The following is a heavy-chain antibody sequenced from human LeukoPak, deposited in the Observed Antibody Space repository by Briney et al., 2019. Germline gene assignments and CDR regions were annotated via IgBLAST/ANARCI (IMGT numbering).Heavy chain of an antibody. J-gene: IGHJ4*02. CDR3: ARDHYYDSSGYLDY. D-gene: IGHD3-22*01. CDR1: GFTFSNYA. V-gene: IGHV3-23*01. Sequence: GGSLRLSCAASGFTFSNYAMSWVRQAPGKGLEWVSTIGGSGYTTYYADSVKGRFTISRDDSKNTLYLQMNSLRAEDTAVYYCARDHYYDSSGYLDYWGQGTLVTVSS. CDR2: IGGSGYTT.